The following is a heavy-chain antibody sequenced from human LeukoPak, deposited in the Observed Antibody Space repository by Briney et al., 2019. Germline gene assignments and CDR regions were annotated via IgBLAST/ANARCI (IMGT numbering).Heavy chain of an antibody. V-gene: IGHV4-59*02. J-gene: IGHJ3*02. CDR2: IYYSGST. Sequence: SETLSLTCTVSGGSVSSYCWSWIRQTPGKGLEWIGYIYYSGSTNYNPSLKSRVTISVDTSKNQFSLKLTSVTAADTALYYCASLKYPFDAFHIWGQGTMVTVSS. D-gene: IGHD2/OR15-2a*01. CDR3: ASLKYPFDAFHI. CDR1: GGSVSSYC.